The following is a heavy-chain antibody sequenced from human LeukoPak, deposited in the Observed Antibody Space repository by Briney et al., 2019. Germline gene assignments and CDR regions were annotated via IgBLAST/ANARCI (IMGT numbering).Heavy chain of an antibody. CDR1: GGSFSGYY. D-gene: IGHD1-1*01. V-gene: IGHV4-34*01. J-gene: IGHJ5*02. CDR3: ARRKYNWNLRSDTPGRFDP. CDR2: INHSGGT. Sequence: SETLSLTCAVYGGSFSGYYWSWIRQPPGKGLEWIGEINHSGGTNYNPSLKSRVTISVDTSKNQFSLKLSSVTAADTAVYYCARRKYNWNLRSDTPGRFDPWGQGTLVTVSS.